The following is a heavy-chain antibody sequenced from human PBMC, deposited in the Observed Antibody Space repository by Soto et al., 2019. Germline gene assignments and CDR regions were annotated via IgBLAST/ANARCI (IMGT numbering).Heavy chain of an antibody. V-gene: IGHV3-15*01. CDR2: IKSKTDGGTT. D-gene: IGHD3-10*01. CDR1: GFTFSNAW. Sequence: PGGSLRLSCAASGFTFSNAWMSWVRQAPGKGLEWVGRIKSKTDGGTTDYAAPVKGRFTISRDDSKNTLYLQMNSLKTEDTAVYYCTTDYGSGSYYYYYYGMDVWGQGTTVTAP. J-gene: IGHJ6*02. CDR3: TTDYGSGSYYYYYYGMDV.